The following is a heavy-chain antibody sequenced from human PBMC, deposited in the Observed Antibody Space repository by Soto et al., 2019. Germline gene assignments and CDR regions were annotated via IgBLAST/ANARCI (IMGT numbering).Heavy chain of an antibody. CDR1: GGSISSYY. J-gene: IGHJ4*02. CDR2: IYYSGST. V-gene: IGHV4-59*12. D-gene: IGHD3-16*01. Sequence: SETLSLTCTVSGGSISSYYWSWIRQPPGKGLEWIGYIYYSGSTNYNPSLKSRVTISVDTSKNTLYLQMNSLRAEDTAVYYCARVWGWPPIVIDYWGQGTLVTVSS. CDR3: ARVWGWPPIVIDY.